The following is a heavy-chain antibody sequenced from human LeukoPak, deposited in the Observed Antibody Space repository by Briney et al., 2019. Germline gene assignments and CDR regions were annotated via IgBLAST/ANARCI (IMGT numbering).Heavy chain of an antibody. V-gene: IGHV3-30*04. CDR2: ISYDGSNK. CDR3: AREHYYDSSALFDY. D-gene: IGHD3-22*01. J-gene: IGHJ4*02. Sequence: PGGSLRLSCAASGFTFSSYAMHWVRQAPGKGLEWVAVISYDGSNKYYADSVKGRFTISRDNSKNTLYLQMNSLRAEDTAVYYCAREHYYDSSALFDYWGQGTLVTVSS. CDR1: GFTFSSYA.